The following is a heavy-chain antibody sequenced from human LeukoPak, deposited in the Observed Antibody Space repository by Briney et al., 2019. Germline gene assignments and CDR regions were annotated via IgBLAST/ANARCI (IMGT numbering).Heavy chain of an antibody. CDR1: GFTFSSYA. V-gene: IGHV3-30-3*01. CDR3: ARSRTVVAATPVFDY. D-gene: IGHD2-15*01. J-gene: IGHJ4*02. CDR2: ISYDGSNK. Sequence: PGGSLRLSCAASGFTFSSYAMHWVRQAPGKGLGWVAVISYDGSNKYYADSVKGRFTISRDNSKNTLYLQMNSLRAEDTAVYYCARSRTVVAATPVFDYWGQGTLVTVSS.